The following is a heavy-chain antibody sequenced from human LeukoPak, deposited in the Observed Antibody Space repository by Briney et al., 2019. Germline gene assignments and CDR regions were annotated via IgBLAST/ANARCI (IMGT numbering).Heavy chain of an antibody. CDR2: ISGSGGST. V-gene: IGHV3-23*01. J-gene: IGHJ6*02. Sequence: PGGSLRLSCAASGFTFSSYAMSWVRQAPGKGLEWVSAISGSGGSTYYADSVKGRFTISRDNSKNTLYLQMNSLRAEDTAVYYCAKPHRGGVYSYDYYYYGMDVWGQGTTVTVSS. D-gene: IGHD5-18*01. CDR3: AKPHRGGVYSYDYYYYGMDV. CDR1: GFTFSSYA.